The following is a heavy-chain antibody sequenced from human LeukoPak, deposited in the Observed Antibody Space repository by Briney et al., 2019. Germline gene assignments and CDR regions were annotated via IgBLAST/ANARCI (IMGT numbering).Heavy chain of an antibody. Sequence: SETLSLTCALYGGSFSGYYWSWIRQPPGKGLEWIGEINHSGSTNYNPSLTSRATISVDTSKNQFSLKLSSVTAADTAVDYCGREHWNYPWRSWFDPWGQGTLVTVPS. J-gene: IGHJ5*02. CDR2: INHSGST. CDR1: GGSFSGYY. D-gene: IGHD1-7*01. CDR3: GREHWNYPWRSWFDP. V-gene: IGHV4-34*01.